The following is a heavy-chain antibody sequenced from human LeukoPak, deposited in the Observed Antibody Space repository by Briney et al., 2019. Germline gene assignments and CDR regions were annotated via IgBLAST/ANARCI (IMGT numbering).Heavy chain of an antibody. D-gene: IGHD5-18*01. J-gene: IGHJ6*03. V-gene: IGHV3-20*04. CDR1: AFTFDDYG. CDR2: INWNGVNT. Sequence: GGSLRLSCAASAFTFDDYGMSWVRQAPGKGLEWVSAINWNGVNTGYADSVKGRFTISRDNAKNSLYLQMNSLRAEDTAVYYRARVKSGYSYGPHYYYYYYMDVWGKGTTVTVSS. CDR3: ARVKSGYSYGPHYYYYYYMDV.